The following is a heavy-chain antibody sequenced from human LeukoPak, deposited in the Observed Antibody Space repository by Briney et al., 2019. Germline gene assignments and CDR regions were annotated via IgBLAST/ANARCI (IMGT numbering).Heavy chain of an antibody. D-gene: IGHD3-10*01. CDR3: ARGFHFYASGSYSGAFDY. CDR1: GFTFSSYA. Sequence: GGSLRLSCAASGFTFSSYAMNWVRQAPGKGLEWVSAISGSGGATYYADSVKGRFTMSRDNSKNTLHLQMDNLRAEDTAVYYCARGFHFYASGSYSGAFDYWGQGTLVTVSS. CDR2: ISGSGGAT. J-gene: IGHJ4*02. V-gene: IGHV3-23*01.